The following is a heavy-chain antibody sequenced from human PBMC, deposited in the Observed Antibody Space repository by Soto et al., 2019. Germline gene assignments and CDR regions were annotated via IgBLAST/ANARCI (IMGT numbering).Heavy chain of an antibody. CDR1: GGSISSSSYY. Sequence: SETLSLTCTVSGGSISSSSYYWGWIRQPPGKGLEWIGSIYYSGSTYYNPSLKSRVTISVDTSKNQFSLKLSSVTAADTAVYYCASSYDSSGYYDFGWFDPWGQGTLVTVSS. CDR3: ASSYDSSGYYDFGWFDP. J-gene: IGHJ5*02. D-gene: IGHD3-22*01. V-gene: IGHV4-39*01. CDR2: IYYSGST.